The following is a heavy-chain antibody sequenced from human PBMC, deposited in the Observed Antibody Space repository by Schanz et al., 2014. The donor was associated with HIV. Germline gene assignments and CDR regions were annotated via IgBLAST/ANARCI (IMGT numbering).Heavy chain of an antibody. CDR3: ARDPSGNYYRYPFDY. V-gene: IGHV3-48*02. CDR2: ISFDGNII. CDR1: GFNFSRYN. Sequence: DVQLVESGKYLVEPGESLRLSCVASGFNFSRYNMNWVRQTPGKGLEWISHISFDGNIIYYADSVQGRFTISRDNAKNSLFLQLASLRDADTAVYYCARDPSGNYYRYPFDYWGQGSLVTVSS. J-gene: IGHJ4*02. D-gene: IGHD1-26*01.